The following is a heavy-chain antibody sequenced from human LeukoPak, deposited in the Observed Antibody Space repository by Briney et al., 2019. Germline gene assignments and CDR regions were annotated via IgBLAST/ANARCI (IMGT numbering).Heavy chain of an antibody. D-gene: IGHD1-26*01. CDR3: ARDAGATTFWTHFDY. J-gene: IGHJ4*02. Sequence: GSSVKVSCKASGGIFSSYAISWVRQAPGQGLEWMGGIIPIFGTANYAQKFQGRVTITTDESTSTAYMELSSLRSEDTAVYYCARDAGATTFWTHFDYWGQGTLVTVSS. CDR2: IIPIFGTA. V-gene: IGHV1-69*05. CDR1: GGIFSSYA.